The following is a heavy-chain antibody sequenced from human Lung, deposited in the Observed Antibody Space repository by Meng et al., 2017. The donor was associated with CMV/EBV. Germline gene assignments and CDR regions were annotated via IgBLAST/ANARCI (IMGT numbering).Heavy chain of an antibody. CDR1: GITFSSHW. J-gene: IGHJ4*01. Sequence: EFXKISCEASGITFSSHWMSWVRQAAGKGLEWGTNIKEDGSEKKYVDSVKGRFTISRENVKNSLYLQMNGLKAEDTAVYYGARDYPVVVPYWGQGTLVTVSS. CDR2: IKEDGSEK. V-gene: IGHV3-7*01. CDR3: ARDYPVVVPY. D-gene: IGHD2-2*01.